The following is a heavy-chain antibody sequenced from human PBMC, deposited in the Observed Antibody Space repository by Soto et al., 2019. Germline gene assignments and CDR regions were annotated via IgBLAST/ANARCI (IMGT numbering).Heavy chain of an antibody. CDR2: ITYSGGS. CDR1: GDSIISGDYY. D-gene: IGHD3-9*01. J-gene: IGHJ5*02. CDR3: ARALGSDLRSFDWLLSP. V-gene: IGHV4-30-4*01. Sequence: NPSETLSLTCTVSGDSIISGDYYWSWIRQPPGKGLESIGYITYSGGSYYNPSLKSRVTISVDTSKNQFSLKLSSVTAADTAVYYCARALGSDLRSFDWLLSPWGQGTLVTVSS.